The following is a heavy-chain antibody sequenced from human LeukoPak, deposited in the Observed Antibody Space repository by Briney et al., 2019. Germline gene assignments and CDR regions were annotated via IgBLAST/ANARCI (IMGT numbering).Heavy chain of an antibody. Sequence: ASVTVSCTTSGYTFDNYAINWVRQPPGQGLEWMGWINTNTGNPTNAQGFTVRFVFSVDTFVRMAYLQISSLKTEDTAVYYCARSSNDVYYMEVGFDYWGQGTLVTVSS. CDR3: ARSSNDVYYMEVGFDY. CDR2: INTNTGNP. V-gene: IGHV7-4-1*04. CDR1: GYTFDNYA. J-gene: IGHJ4*02. D-gene: IGHD3-22*01.